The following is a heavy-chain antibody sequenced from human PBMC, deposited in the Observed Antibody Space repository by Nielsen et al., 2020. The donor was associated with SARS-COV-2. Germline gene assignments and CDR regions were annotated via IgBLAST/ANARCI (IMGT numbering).Heavy chain of an antibody. CDR1: GGSFSGYY. V-gene: IGHV4-34*01. Sequence: SETLSLTCAVYGGSFSGYYWSWIRQPPGKGLEWIGEINHSGSTNYNPSLKSRVTISVDTSKNQFSLKLSSVTAADTAVYYCARGWLYGSGHKGGWFDPWGQGTLVTVSS. D-gene: IGHD3-10*01. CDR3: ARGWLYGSGHKGGWFDP. CDR2: INHSGST. J-gene: IGHJ5*02.